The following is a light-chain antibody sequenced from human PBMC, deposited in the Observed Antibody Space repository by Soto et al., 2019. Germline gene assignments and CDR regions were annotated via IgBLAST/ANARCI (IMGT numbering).Light chain of an antibody. CDR2: DAS. V-gene: IGKV3-15*01. CDR3: QQYKAWPRT. CDR1: QSVGIN. J-gene: IGKJ1*01. Sequence: EVVMTQSPAILSVSPGERATLSCRASQSVGINVAWYQQKPGQAPRLLIYDASTRATGSPDRFSASGSATEFTLTIRNLQSVEVAVYHCQQYKAWPRTFGQGTKVDIK.